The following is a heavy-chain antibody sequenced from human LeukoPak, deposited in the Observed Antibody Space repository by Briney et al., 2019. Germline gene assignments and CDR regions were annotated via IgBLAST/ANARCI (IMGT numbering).Heavy chain of an antibody. CDR1: GGSISSYY. V-gene: IGHV4-59*01. D-gene: IGHD3-22*01. CDR3: ARVYYDSSGAFDI. Sequence: SETLSLTCTVSGGSISSYYWSWIRQPPGKGLEWIGYIYYSGSTNYNPSLKSRVTISVDTSKNQSSLKLSSVTAADTAVYYCARVYYDSSGAFDIWGQGTMVTVSS. CDR2: IYYSGST. J-gene: IGHJ3*02.